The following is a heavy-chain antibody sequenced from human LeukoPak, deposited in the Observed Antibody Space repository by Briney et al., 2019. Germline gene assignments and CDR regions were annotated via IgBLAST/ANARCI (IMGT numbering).Heavy chain of an antibody. CDR2: IYHSGST. D-gene: IGHD6-19*01. CDR1: GYSISSGYY. V-gene: IGHV4-38-2*01. J-gene: IGHJ4*02. CDR3: ARLGSGGLEY. Sequence: SETLSLTCAVSGYSISSGYYWGWIRQPPGKGLEWIGSIYHSGSTYYNPSLKSRVTISVDTSKNQFSLKLSSVTAADTAVYYCARLGSGGLEYWGQGTLVTVSS.